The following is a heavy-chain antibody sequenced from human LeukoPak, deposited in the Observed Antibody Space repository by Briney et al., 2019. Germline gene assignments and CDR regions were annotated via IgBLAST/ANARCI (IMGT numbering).Heavy chain of an antibody. V-gene: IGHV3-7*01. CDR1: GFTFSNYW. J-gene: IGHJ4*02. D-gene: IGHD2-2*01. CDR2: IKQDGSEK. Sequence: GGSLRLSCAASGFTFSNYWMNWVRQAPGKGLEWVANIKQDGSEKYYVDSVKGRFTISRDNAKNSLYLQMNSLRAEDTAVYYCARAGDIVVVPAAVGYWGQGTLVTVSS. CDR3: ARAGDIVVVPAAVGY.